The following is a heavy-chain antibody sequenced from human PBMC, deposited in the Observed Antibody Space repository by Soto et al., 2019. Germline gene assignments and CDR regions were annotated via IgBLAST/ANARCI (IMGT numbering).Heavy chain of an antibody. D-gene: IGHD3-10*01. Sequence: PGGSLRLSCAASGFTVSSNYMSWVRQAPGKGLEWVSVIYSGGSTYYADSVKGRFTISRDNSKNTLYLQMNSLRAEDTAVYYCARDHYGSGSYGGPPYYYYGMDVWGQGTTVTVSS. J-gene: IGHJ6*02. CDR2: IYSGGST. V-gene: IGHV3-53*01. CDR3: ARDHYGSGSYGGPPYYYYGMDV. CDR1: GFTVSSNY.